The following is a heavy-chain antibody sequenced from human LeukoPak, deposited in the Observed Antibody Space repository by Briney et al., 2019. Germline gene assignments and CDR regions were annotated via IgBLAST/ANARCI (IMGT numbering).Heavy chain of an antibody. D-gene: IGHD3-22*01. CDR3: AREDYYDSSGYYLNWFDP. J-gene: IGHJ5*02. CDR2: IYTSGST. Sequence: SQTLSLTCTVSGGSISSGSYYWGWIRQPAGKGLEWIGRIYTSGSTNYNPSLQCRVTIPVDTPKTQFSLKLSSVTAADTAVYYCAREDYYDSSGYYLNWFDPWGQGTLVTVSS. V-gene: IGHV4-61*02. CDR1: GGSISSGSYY.